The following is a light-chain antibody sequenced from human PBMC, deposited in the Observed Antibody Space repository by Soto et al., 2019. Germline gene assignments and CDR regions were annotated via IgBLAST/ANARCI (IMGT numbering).Light chain of an antibody. CDR2: EVS. CDR1: SSDVGGYNY. CDR3: SSSTSSSTWV. V-gene: IGLV2-14*01. J-gene: IGLJ3*02. Sequence: QSALTQPASVSGSPGQSITISCTGTSSDVGGYNYVSWYQQYPGKAPKLMIYEVSNRPSGVSNRFSGSKSGNTASLTISVLQAEDEADYYCSSSTSSSTWVFGGGTKLTVL.